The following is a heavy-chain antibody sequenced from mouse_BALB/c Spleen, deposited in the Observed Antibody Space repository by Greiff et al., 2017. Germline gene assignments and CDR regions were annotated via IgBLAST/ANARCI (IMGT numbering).Heavy chain of an antibody. V-gene: IGHV7-3*02. CDR1: GFTFTDYY. CDR2: IRNKANGYTT. Sequence: EVMLVESGGGLVQPGGSLRLSCATSGFTFTDYYMSWVRQPPGKALEWLGFIRNKANGYTTEYSASVKGRFTISRDNSQSILYLQMNTLRAEDSATYYCARDSLSGYDYFDYWGQGTTLTVSS. CDR3: ARDSLSGYDYFDY. J-gene: IGHJ2*01. D-gene: IGHD1-2*01.